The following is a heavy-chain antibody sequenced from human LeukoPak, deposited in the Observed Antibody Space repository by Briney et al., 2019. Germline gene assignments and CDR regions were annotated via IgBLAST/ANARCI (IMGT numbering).Heavy chain of an antibody. Sequence: PGGSLRLSCAASGFTFKHYAMSWVRQAPGGGLEWVSAISRSGVSTYYAHSVKVRFTLSRDNSSATLYLQMRSLRAEDTAVYYCARGGYDSSGNPDYWGQGTLVAVSS. V-gene: IGHV3-23*01. CDR1: GFTFKHYA. D-gene: IGHD3-22*01. CDR2: ISRSGVST. CDR3: ARGGYDSSGNPDY. J-gene: IGHJ4*02.